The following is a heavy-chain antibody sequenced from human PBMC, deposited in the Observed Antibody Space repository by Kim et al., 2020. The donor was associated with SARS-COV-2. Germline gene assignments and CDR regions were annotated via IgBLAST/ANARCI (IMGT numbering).Heavy chain of an antibody. J-gene: IGHJ4*02. CDR3: ARGPPYCSGGSCSTGG. CDR2: INHSGST. V-gene: IGHV4-34*01. Sequence: SETLSLTCAVYGGSFSGYYWSWIRQPPGKGLEWIGEINHSGSTNYNPSLKSRVTISVDTSKNQFSLKLSSVTAADTAVYYCARGPPYCSGGSCSTGGWGQGTLVTVSS. D-gene: IGHD2-15*01. CDR1: GGSFSGYY.